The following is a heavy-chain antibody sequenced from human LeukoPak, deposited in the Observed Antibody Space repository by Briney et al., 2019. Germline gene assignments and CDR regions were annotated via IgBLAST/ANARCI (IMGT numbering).Heavy chain of an antibody. D-gene: IGHD3-16*01. CDR2: ISSSSGFT. Sequence: GGSLRLSCAASGFTFSDCYMTWIRRAPGKGLEWVSYISSSSGFTKYADSVRGRFTISRDNAKNSLYLQMNTLRVDDTAVYYCARGSPPGDWGQGTLVTVSS. V-gene: IGHV3-11*05. CDR3: ARGSPPGD. J-gene: IGHJ4*02. CDR1: GFTFSDCY.